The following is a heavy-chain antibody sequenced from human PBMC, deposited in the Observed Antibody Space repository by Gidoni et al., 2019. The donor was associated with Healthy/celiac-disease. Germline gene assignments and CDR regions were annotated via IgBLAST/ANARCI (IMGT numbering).Heavy chain of an antibody. Sequence: QVQLQESGPGLVKPSEPLSLTCTVSGGSISSYYWRWLRQPPGKRLEWIGYIYYSGSTNYNPSLKSRVTISVDTSKTQFSLKLSSVTAADTAVYYCARVAVPTLWFDYWGQGTLVTVSS. CDR3: ARVAVPTLWFDY. CDR1: GGSISSYY. V-gene: IGHV4-59*01. D-gene: IGHD6-19*01. CDR2: IYYSGST. J-gene: IGHJ4*02.